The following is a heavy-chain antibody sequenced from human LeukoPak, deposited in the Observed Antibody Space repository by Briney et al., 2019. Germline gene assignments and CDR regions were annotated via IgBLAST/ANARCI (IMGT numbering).Heavy chain of an antibody. J-gene: IGHJ4*02. D-gene: IGHD3-10*01. CDR2: ISGSGAGT. CDR3: ANLYGSGSYS. CDR1: GFTFSSYG. Sequence: PGGSLRLSCAASGFTFSSYGMSWVRQAPGKGLEWVSVISGSGAGTYYADSVKGRFTISRDNSKNTLYLQVNSLRTEDTAVYYCANLYGSGSYSWGQGTLVTVSS. V-gene: IGHV3-23*01.